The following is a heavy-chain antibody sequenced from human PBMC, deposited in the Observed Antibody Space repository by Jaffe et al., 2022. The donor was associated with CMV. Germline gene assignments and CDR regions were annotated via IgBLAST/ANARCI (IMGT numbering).Heavy chain of an antibody. CDR2: ISGSGGST. J-gene: IGHJ3*02. CDR1: GFTFSSYA. V-gene: IGHV3-23*01. CDR3: AKGPPQLYYYDSSGYRHGYAFDI. D-gene: IGHD3-22*01. Sequence: EVQLLESGGGLVQPGGSLRLSCAASGFTFSSYAMSWVRQAPGKGLEWVSAISGSGGSTYYADSVKGRFTISRDNSKNTLYLQMNSLRAEDTAVYYCAKGPPQLYYYDSSGYRHGYAFDIWGQGTMVTVSS.